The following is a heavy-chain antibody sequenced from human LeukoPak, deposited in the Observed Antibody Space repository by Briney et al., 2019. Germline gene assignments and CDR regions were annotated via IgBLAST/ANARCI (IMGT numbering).Heavy chain of an antibody. CDR1: GGSISSGDYY. CDR3: ASRPYNSSPFDY. V-gene: IGHV4-30-4*01. Sequence: SQTLSLTCTVSGGSISSGDYYWSWIRQPPGKGLEWIGYIYYSGSTYYNPSLKSRVTMSVDTSKNQFSLKLSSVTAADTAVYCCASRPYNSSPFDYWGQGTLVTVSS. D-gene: IGHD6-6*01. J-gene: IGHJ4*02. CDR2: IYYSGST.